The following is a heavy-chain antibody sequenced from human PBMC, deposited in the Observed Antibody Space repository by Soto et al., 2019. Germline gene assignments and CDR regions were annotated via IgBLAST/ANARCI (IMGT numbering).Heavy chain of an antibody. Sequence: GASVKVSCKASGYTFTSYYMHWVRQAPGQGLEWMGIINPSGGSTSYAQKFQGRVTMTTDASTNTAYMELSSLTSEDTAVYYCARSLDYHDYTGYSTVGVYFDYWGLGTLVIVSS. CDR2: INPSGGST. CDR3: ARSLDYHDYTGYSTVGVYFDY. CDR1: GYTFTSYY. D-gene: IGHD3-22*01. V-gene: IGHV1-46*01. J-gene: IGHJ4*02.